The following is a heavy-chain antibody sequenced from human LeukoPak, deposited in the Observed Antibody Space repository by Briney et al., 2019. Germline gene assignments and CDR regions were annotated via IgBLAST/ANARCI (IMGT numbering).Heavy chain of an antibody. J-gene: IGHJ4*02. Sequence: GGSLRLSCTASGFTFTNAWMSWVRQAPGKGLEWVGRIRSKANSYATAYAASVKGRFTISRDDSKNTAYLQMNSLKTEDTAVYYCTRIAAAGTAIDYWGQGTLVTVSS. CDR2: IRSKANSYAT. CDR3: TRIAAAGTAIDY. CDR1: GFTFTNAW. D-gene: IGHD6-13*01. V-gene: IGHV3-73*01.